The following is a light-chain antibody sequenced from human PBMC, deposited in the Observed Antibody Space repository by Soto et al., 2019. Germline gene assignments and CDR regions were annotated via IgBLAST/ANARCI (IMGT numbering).Light chain of an antibody. V-gene: IGKV3-20*01. CDR1: QSVTSSY. J-gene: IGKJ4*01. CDR2: GAS. Sequence: IGLTQSPGTLSFSAGEIATLSGGASQSVTSSYLAWYQQKPGQSPRLLISGASSRATGIPDRFSGSGSGTDFTLTISRLEPEDFAVYYCQQYGSSPLTFGGGTKVDIK. CDR3: QQYGSSPLT.